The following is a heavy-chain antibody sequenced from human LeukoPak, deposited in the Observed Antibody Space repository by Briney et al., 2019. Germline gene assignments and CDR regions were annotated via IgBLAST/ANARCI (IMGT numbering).Heavy chain of an antibody. CDR2: ISGSGGST. CDR1: GFTFSSYA. V-gene: IGHV3-23*01. Sequence: GGSLRLSCAASGFTFSSYAMSWVRQAPGKGLEWVSAISGSGGSTYYADSVKGRFTISRDNSKNTLYLQMNSLRAEDTAVYYCAKETAWLLLRDHDAFDIWGQGTMVTVSS. D-gene: IGHD3-22*01. J-gene: IGHJ3*02. CDR3: AKETAWLLLRDHDAFDI.